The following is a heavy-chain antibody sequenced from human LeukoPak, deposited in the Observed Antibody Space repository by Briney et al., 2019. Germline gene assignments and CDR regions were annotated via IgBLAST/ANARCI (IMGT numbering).Heavy chain of an antibody. CDR1: GGSISSYD. CDR2: IYYSGST. D-gene: IGHD3-10*01. CDR3: ARRYRYGSRFDP. J-gene: IGHJ5*02. V-gene: IGHV4-59*12. Sequence: SETLSLTCTISGGSISSYDWSWIRQPPGKGLEWIGYIYYSGSTNYNPSLKSRVTISVDTSKNQFSLKLSSVTAADTAVYYCARRYRYGSRFDPWGQGTLVTVSS.